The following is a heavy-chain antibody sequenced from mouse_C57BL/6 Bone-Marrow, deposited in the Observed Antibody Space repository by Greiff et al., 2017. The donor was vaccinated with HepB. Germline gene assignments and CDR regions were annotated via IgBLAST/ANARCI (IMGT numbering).Heavy chain of an antibody. V-gene: IGHV1-18*01. Sequence: EVQLQQSGPELVKPGASVKIPCKASGYTFTDYNMDWVKQSHGKSLEWIGDINPNNGGTIYNQKFKGKATLTVDKSSSTAYMELRSLTSEDTAVYYCARGTDGYYEYFDVWGTGTTVTVSS. CDR1: GYTFTDYN. CDR3: ARGTDGYYEYFDV. J-gene: IGHJ1*03. CDR2: INPNNGGT. D-gene: IGHD2-3*01.